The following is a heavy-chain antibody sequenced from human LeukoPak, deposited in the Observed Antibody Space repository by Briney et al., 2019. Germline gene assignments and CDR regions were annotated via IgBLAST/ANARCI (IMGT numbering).Heavy chain of an antibody. CDR2: ISYDGSNK. D-gene: IGHD1-14*01. J-gene: IGHJ3*02. CDR1: GFTFSSYG. V-gene: IGHV3-30*03. CDR3: ARARRPSTGFXXXDI. Sequence: GGSLRLSCAASGFTFSSYGMHWVRQAPGKGLEWVAVISYDGSNKYYADSVKGRFTISRDNSKNTLYLQMNSLRSDDTAVYYCARARRPSTGFXXXDIWGQGTMVTVSS.